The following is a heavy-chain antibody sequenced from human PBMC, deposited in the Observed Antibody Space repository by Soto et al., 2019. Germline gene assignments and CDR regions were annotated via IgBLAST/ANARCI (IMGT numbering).Heavy chain of an antibody. V-gene: IGHV4-34*01. J-gene: IGHJ4*02. CDR2: INHSGST. CDR3: ARGKLSDYVWGSYRYHFDY. Sequence: PSETLSLTCAVYGGSFSGYYGSWIRQPPGKGLEWIGEINHSGSTNYNPSLKSLVTISVDTSKNQFSLKLSSVTAADTAVYYCARGKLSDYVWGSYRYHFDYWGQGTVVTVSS. CDR1: GGSFSGYY. D-gene: IGHD3-16*02.